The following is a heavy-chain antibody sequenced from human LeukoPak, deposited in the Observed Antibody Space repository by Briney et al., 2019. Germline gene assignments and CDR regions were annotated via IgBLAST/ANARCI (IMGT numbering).Heavy chain of an antibody. D-gene: IGHD1-7*01. CDR1: GFTFDTYA. J-gene: IGHJ4*02. V-gene: IGHV3-23*01. Sequence: GGSLRLSCAASGFTFDTYALSWVRRAPGKGLEWVSAISGSGTNTYYADSVKGRFTISRDNSKNTLYLQMNSLRAEDTGVYYCARGNWNYPFDYWGQGTLVTVSS. CDR3: ARGNWNYPFDY. CDR2: ISGSGTNT.